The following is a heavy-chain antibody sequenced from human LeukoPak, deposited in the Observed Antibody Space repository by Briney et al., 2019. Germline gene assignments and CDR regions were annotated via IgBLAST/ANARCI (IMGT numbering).Heavy chain of an antibody. CDR1: GGSFSGYY. CDR2: INHSGST. V-gene: IGHV4-34*01. D-gene: IGHD4-17*01. J-gene: IGHJ3*02. CDR3: ASLGTTVLDAFDI. Sequence: SETLSLTCAVYGGSFSGYYWSWIRQPPGKGLEWIGEINHSGSTNYNPSLKSRVTISVDTSKNQFSLKLSSVTAADTAVYYCASLGTTVLDAFDIWGQGTMVTVSS.